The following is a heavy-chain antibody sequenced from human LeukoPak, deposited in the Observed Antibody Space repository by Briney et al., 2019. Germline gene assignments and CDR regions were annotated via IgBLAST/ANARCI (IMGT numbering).Heavy chain of an antibody. D-gene: IGHD2-8*01. CDR2: INPNSGGT. V-gene: IGHV1-2*02. Sequence: GASVKVSCKASGYTFTGYYMHWVRQAPGQGLEWMGWINPNSGGTNYAQKFQGRVTMTRDTSISTAYMELSRLRSDDTAVYYCARAWCTNGVCYIGWFDPWGQGTLVTVSS. J-gene: IGHJ5*02. CDR3: ARAWCTNGVCYIGWFDP. CDR1: GYTFTGYY.